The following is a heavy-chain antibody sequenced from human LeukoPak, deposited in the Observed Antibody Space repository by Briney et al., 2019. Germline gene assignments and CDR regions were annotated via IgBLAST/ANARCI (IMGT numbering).Heavy chain of an antibody. V-gene: IGHV4-59*01. CDR1: GGSISSYY. Sequence: TSETLSLTCTVSGGSISSYYWSWIRQPPGKGLGWIGYIYHSGSTNYNPSLKSRVTISVDTSKNQFSLKLSSVTAADTAVYYCARGIYDFWSGYSDYWGQGTLVTVSS. CDR3: ARGIYDFWSGYSDY. J-gene: IGHJ4*02. D-gene: IGHD3-3*01. CDR2: IYHSGST.